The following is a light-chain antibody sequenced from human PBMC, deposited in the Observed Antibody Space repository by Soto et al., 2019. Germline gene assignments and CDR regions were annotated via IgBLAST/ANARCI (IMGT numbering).Light chain of an antibody. Sequence: DIQMTQSPSSLSASVGDRVTITCQASQDISNYLNWYQEKPGKAPKLLIHGASNLETGVPPRFSGGGSGTDFTFTISSLQPEDIAAYYCQQYDSLPHTFGGGTKVEIK. J-gene: IGKJ4*01. CDR3: QQYDSLPHT. CDR2: GAS. V-gene: IGKV1-33*01. CDR1: QDISNY.